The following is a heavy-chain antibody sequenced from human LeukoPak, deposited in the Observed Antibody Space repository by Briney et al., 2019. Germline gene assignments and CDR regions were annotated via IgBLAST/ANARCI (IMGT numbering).Heavy chain of an antibody. J-gene: IGHJ6*04. Sequence: GGSLRLSCAASGFTFSTYAMSWVRQAPGKGLEWVSSISGGATNTYYADSVKGRFTISRDKSKNTLDLQMNSLRAEDTAVYYCAELGITMIGGVWGKGTTVTISS. CDR3: AELGITMIGGV. CDR1: GFTFSTYA. CDR2: ISGGATNT. V-gene: IGHV3-23*01. D-gene: IGHD3-10*02.